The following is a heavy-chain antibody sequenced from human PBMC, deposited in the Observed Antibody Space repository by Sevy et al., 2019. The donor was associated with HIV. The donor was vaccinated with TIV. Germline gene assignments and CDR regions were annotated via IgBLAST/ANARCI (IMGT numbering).Heavy chain of an antibody. CDR2: IRSKGKSYAT. J-gene: IGHJ4*02. V-gene: IGHV3-73*01. Sequence: GGSLRLSCAASGFTFSGSAMQWVRQASGKGLEWVGRIRSKGKSYATAYAASVKGRFTISRDDSKNTVYLQMNSLKTKDTAVYYCTRGGATDSSSWYDYFDYWGQGTLVTVSS. CDR3: TRGGATDSSSWYDYFDY. D-gene: IGHD6-13*01. CDR1: GFTFSGSA.